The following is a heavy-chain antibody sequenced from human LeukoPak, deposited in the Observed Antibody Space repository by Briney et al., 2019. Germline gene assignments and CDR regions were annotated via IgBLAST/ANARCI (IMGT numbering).Heavy chain of an antibody. CDR3: ASQLRYFDWVLSYYSKVV. CDR1: GGTFSSYA. CDR2: IIPILGIA. Sequence: SVKVSCKASGGTFSSYAISWVRQAPGQGLEWMGRIIPILGIANYAQKFQGRVTITADKSTSTAYMELSSLRSEDTAVCYCASQLRYFDWVLSYYSKVVRGQG. J-gene: IGHJ6*02. D-gene: IGHD3-9*01. V-gene: IGHV1-69*04.